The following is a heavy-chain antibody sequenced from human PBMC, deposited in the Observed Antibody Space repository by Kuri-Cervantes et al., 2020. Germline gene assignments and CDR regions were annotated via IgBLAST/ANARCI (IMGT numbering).Heavy chain of an antibody. J-gene: IGHJ5*02. CDR1: GGSFSDYY. CDR2: NHHRGYI. D-gene: IGHD2-15*01. CDR3: ARAKTGGYCSGGSCYLNWFDP. V-gene: IGHV4-34*01. Sequence: SETLSLTCALYGGSFSDYYWIWIRQAPGKGLEWIGENHHRGYINYNPSLKSRVTISADTSKNQFSLKLTSVTAADTAVYYCARAKTGGYCSGGSCYLNWFDPWGQGTLVTVSS.